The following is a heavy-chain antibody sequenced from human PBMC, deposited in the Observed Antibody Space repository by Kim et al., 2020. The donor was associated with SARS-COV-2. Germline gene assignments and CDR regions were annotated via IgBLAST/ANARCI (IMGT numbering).Heavy chain of an antibody. Sequence: SVKVSCKASGGTFSSYAISWVRQAPGQGLEWMGGIIPIFGTANYAQKFQGRVTITADESTSTAYMELSSLRSEDTAVYYCARISVAGTYYYYYGMDVWGQGTTVTVSS. CDR3: ARISVAGTYYYYYGMDV. D-gene: IGHD6-19*01. V-gene: IGHV1-69*13. CDR1: GGTFSSYA. J-gene: IGHJ6*02. CDR2: IIPIFGTA.